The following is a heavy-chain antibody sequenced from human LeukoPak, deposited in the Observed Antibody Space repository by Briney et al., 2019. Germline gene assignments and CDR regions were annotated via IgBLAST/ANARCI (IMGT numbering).Heavy chain of an antibody. Sequence: SVKVSCKASGGTFSSYAITWVRQAPGQGLEWMGGIMPIFGTTSYAQNFQGRVTTTADESTTTAYIELSSLRSEDTAVYYCARTRSGCSTTNCYPYDMDVWGQGTTVTVSS. J-gene: IGHJ6*02. CDR2: IMPIFGTT. CDR1: GGTFSSYA. V-gene: IGHV1-69*13. D-gene: IGHD2-2*01. CDR3: ARTRSGCSTTNCYPYDMDV.